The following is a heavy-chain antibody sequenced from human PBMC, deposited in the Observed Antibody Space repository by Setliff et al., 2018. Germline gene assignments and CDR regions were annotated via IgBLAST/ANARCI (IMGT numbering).Heavy chain of an antibody. CDR1: GYSFTSYW. D-gene: IGHD3-22*01. V-gene: IGHV5-51*01. CDR2: IYPGDSDT. J-gene: IGHJ3*02. Sequence: HGESLKISCKGSGYSFTSYWIGWVRQMPGKGLEWMGIIYPGDSDTRYSPSFQGQVTISADKSISTAYLQWSSLKASDTAMYYCAREGGYYDSRLDAFDIWGQGTMVTVSS. CDR3: AREGGYYDSRLDAFDI.